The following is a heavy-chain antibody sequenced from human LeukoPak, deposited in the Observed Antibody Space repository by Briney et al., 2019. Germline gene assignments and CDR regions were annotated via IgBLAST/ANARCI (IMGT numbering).Heavy chain of an antibody. CDR1: GFTLSSYA. Sequence: GGSLRLSCAASGFTLSSYAMTCVPHAPGKGLEWVSAISNSADSTYYADSVKGRFTISRDNSKNTLYLQLNTLRAEDTAVYYCAKDRGYCSSTTCALDYWGQGTLVTVSP. CDR2: ISNSADST. V-gene: IGHV3-23*01. CDR3: AKDRGYCSSTTCALDY. J-gene: IGHJ4*02. D-gene: IGHD2-2*03.